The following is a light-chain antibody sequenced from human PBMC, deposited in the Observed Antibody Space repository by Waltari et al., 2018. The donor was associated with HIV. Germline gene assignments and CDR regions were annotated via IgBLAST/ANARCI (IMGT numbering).Light chain of an antibody. CDR3: SSYTSSYTVI. Sequence: QSALTQPASVSGSPGQSITISCSGSRNDVGGYNYVSWYQQHPGTAPKLMIYDVSDRPSGVSNRFSGSKSDNTASLTISGLQTEDEADYYCSSYTSSYTVIFGGGTKLTVL. CDR1: RNDVGGYNY. J-gene: IGLJ2*01. V-gene: IGLV2-14*01. CDR2: DVS.